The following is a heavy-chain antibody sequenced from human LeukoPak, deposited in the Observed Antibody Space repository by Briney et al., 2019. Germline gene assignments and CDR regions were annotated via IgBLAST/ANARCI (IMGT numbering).Heavy chain of an antibody. CDR2: IYYSGST. V-gene: IGHV4-59*08. CDR3: ARAGRSSYYYDSSGYYYGGAFDI. CDR1: GGSISSYY. Sequence: SETLSLTCTVSGGSISSYYWSWIRQPPGKGLEWIGYIYYSGSTNYNPSLKSRVTISVDTSKNQFSLKLSSVTAADTAVYYCARAGRSSYYYDSSGYYYGGAFDIWGQGTMVTVSS. J-gene: IGHJ3*02. D-gene: IGHD3-22*01.